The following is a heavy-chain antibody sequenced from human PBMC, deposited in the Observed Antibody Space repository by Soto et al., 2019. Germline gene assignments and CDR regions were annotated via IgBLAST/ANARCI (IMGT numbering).Heavy chain of an antibody. CDR1: NSPLAV. V-gene: IGHV3-23*01. CDR2: ITADGGT. Sequence: PGGSLNSPVKALNSPLAVMTWIRQAPGKGPEWVSTITADGGTYYADSVKGRFAMSRDTSENTLYLQMNSLGAEDTAAYYCAPHVSCSGGSCQYDAFAIRGQGTMVTVSS. D-gene: IGHD2-15*01. CDR3: APHVSCSGGSCQYDAFAI. J-gene: IGHJ3*02.